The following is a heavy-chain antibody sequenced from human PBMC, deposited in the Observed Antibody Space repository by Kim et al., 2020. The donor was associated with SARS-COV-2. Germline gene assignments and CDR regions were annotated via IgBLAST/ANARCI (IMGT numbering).Heavy chain of an antibody. D-gene: IGHD6-19*01. CDR3: AKPRTAVADNWYFDL. V-gene: IGHV3-23*01. Sequence: DSVKGRFTISRDNSKNTLYLQMNSLRAEDTAVYYCAKPRTAVADNWYFDLWGRGTLVTVSS. J-gene: IGHJ2*01.